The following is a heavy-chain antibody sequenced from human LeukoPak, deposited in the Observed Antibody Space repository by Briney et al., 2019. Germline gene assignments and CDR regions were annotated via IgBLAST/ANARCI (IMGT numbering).Heavy chain of an antibody. V-gene: IGHV1-3*01. J-gene: IGHJ4*02. CDR3: ARVSGIVATIRGHFDY. D-gene: IGHD5-12*01. CDR2: INAGNGNT. Sequence: ASVKVSCKASGYTFTSYAMHWVRQAPGQRLEWMGWINAGNGNTKYSQKFQGRVTITRDTSASTAYMELSSLRSEDTAVYYCARVSGIVATIRGHFDYWGQGTLVTVSS. CDR1: GYTFTSYA.